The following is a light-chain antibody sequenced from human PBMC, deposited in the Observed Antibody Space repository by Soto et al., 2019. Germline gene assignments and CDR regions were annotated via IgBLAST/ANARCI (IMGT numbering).Light chain of an antibody. CDR3: SSYTSGSTYV. CDR1: SSDVGGYNY. CDR2: EVS. J-gene: IGLJ1*01. Sequence: QSALTQPASVSGSPGQSITISCTGTSSDVGGYNYVSWYQQHPGKAPKLMIYEVSNRPSGVSNRFSGSKSGNTASLTISGLQAGDEADYYCSSYTSGSTYVFGTGTKVTVL. V-gene: IGLV2-14*01.